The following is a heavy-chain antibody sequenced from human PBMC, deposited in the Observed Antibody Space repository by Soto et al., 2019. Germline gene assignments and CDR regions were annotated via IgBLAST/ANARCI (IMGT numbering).Heavy chain of an antibody. CDR1: GVSIFTSGYY. J-gene: IGHJ4*02. Sequence: SETLSLTCSVSGVSIFTSGYYWGWIRQAPGKGLEWIGYIYYTGSTRYHPSLKSRVTMSADTSANKFSLELNSLTAADTAVYYCARGGYCNSNSCLFDYWGQGSLVTVSS. CDR3: ARGGYCNSNSCLFDY. D-gene: IGHD2-15*01. CDR2: IYYTGST. V-gene: IGHV4-31*03.